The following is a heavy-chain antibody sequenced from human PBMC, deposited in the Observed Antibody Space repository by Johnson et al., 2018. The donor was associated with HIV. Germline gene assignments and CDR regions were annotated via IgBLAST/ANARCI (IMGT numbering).Heavy chain of an antibody. V-gene: IGHV3-30*18. CDR2: ISYDGSNK. CDR1: GFTFSSYG. J-gene: IGHJ3*02. Sequence: QVQLVESGGGVVQPGGSQRLSCAASGFTFSSYGMHWVRQAPGKGLEWVAVISYDGSNKYYADSVKGRFTISRDNSKNKLYLQMNSLRAEETAVYYWAKDVGGWERVLDALDIWGQGTMVTIAS. D-gene: IGHD1-26*01. CDR3: AKDVGGWERVLDALDI.